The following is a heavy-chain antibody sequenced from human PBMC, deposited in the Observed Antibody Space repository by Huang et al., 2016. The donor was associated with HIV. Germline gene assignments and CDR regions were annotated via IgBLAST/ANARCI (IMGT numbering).Heavy chain of an antibody. J-gene: IGHJ4*02. V-gene: IGHV5-51*01. Sequence: EVQLAQSGPEVKKPGESLKISCKGSGFSFTNYWICWVRQMPGKGLGWIGIIYPGYSATKSRPSFQGQFTFSADKSISPAYLQWSSLKASDTAMYYCVRSTSGYYYRTDYWGQGTLVTVSS. CDR1: GFSFTNYW. CDR3: VRSTSGYYYRTDY. CDR2: IYPGYSAT. D-gene: IGHD3-22*01.